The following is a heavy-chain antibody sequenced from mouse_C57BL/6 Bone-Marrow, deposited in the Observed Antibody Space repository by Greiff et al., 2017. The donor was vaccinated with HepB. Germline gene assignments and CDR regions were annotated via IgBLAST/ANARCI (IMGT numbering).Heavy chain of an antibody. Sequence: QVQLQQSGPELVKPGASVKISCKASGYAFSSSWMNWVKQRPGKGLEWIGRIYPGDGDTNYNGKFKGKATLTADKSSSTAYMQLSSLTSEDSAVYFCARWGYGSSLYYFDYWGQGTTLTVSS. CDR2: IYPGDGDT. CDR3: ARWGYGSSLYYFDY. V-gene: IGHV1-82*01. CDR1: GYAFSSSW. D-gene: IGHD1-1*01. J-gene: IGHJ2*01.